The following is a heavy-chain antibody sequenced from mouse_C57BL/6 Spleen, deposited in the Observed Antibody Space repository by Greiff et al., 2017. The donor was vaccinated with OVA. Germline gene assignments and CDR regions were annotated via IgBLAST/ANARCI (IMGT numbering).Heavy chain of an antibody. Sequence: DVQLQESGGGLVKPGGSLKLSCAASGFTFSDYGMHWVRQAPEKGLEWVAYISSGSSTIYYADTVKGRFTISRDNAKNTLFLQMTSLRSEDTAMYYCARTGYYSNFYYAMDYWGQGTSVTVSS. CDR2: ISSGSSTI. V-gene: IGHV5-17*01. D-gene: IGHD2-5*01. CDR1: GFTFSDYG. CDR3: ARTGYYSNFYYAMDY. J-gene: IGHJ4*01.